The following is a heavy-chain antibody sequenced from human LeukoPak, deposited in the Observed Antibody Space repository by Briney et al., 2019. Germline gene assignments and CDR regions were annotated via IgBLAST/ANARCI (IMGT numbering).Heavy chain of an antibody. CDR1: GFTFDDYA. Sequence: GRSLRLSCAASGFTFDDYAMHWVRQAPGKGLEWVSGISWNSGSIGYADSVKGRFTISRDNAKNSLYLQMNSLRAEVTALYYCAKGSIMVRGVIDYWGQGTLVTVSS. CDR3: AKGSIMVRGVIDY. V-gene: IGHV3-9*01. D-gene: IGHD3-10*01. J-gene: IGHJ4*02. CDR2: ISWNSGSI.